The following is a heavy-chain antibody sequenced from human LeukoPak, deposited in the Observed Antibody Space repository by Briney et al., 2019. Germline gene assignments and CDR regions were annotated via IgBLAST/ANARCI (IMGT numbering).Heavy chain of an antibody. D-gene: IGHD2-15*01. Sequence: PGGSLTLSCAASGFTFSSYALSWVRQAPGKGLEWVSTITASGDSTYYADSVKGRLTISRDNSKNTLYLQMSSLRAEDTAPYYCAKAKYCSAGTCYFDYWGQGTLVTVSS. J-gene: IGHJ4*02. CDR2: ITASGDST. CDR3: AKAKYCSAGTCYFDY. CDR1: GFTFSSYA. V-gene: IGHV3-23*01.